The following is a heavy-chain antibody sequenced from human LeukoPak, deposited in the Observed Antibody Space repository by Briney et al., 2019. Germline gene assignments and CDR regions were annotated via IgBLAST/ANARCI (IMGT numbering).Heavy chain of an antibody. Sequence: PSETLSLTCTVSGGSVSSGSYYWSWIRQPPGKGLEWIGYIFYSGSTNYNPSPKSRVTISTDTSKNQFSLKLSSVTAADTAVYYCARDRGQWLVPFNSWGQGSLVTVSS. CDR3: ARDRGQWLVPFNS. CDR2: IFYSGST. D-gene: IGHD6-19*01. V-gene: IGHV4-61*01. J-gene: IGHJ4*02. CDR1: GGSVSSGSYY.